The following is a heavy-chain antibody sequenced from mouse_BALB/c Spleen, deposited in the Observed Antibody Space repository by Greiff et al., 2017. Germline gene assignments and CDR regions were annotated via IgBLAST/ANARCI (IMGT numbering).Heavy chain of an antibody. J-gene: IGHJ4*01. CDR3: ARELPMDY. CDR1: GFTFSSFG. V-gene: IGHV5-17*02. CDR2: ISSGSSTI. Sequence: EVKLMESGGGLVQPGGSRKLSCAASGFTFSSFGMHWVRQAPEKGLEWVAYISSGSSTIYYADTVKGRFTISRDNPKNTLFLQMTSLRSEDTAMYYCARELPMDYWGQGTSVTVSS. D-gene: IGHD1-3*01.